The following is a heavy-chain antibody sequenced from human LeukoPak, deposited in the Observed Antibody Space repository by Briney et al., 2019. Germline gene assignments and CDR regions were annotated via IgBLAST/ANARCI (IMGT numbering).Heavy chain of an antibody. J-gene: IGHJ4*02. V-gene: IGHV1-69*01. D-gene: IGHD3-3*01. CDR1: GDTFNNNV. CDR3: ASTYYDYLGDFDY. CDR2: IIPIFGTA. Sequence: ASLKVSCKASGDTFNNNVITWVRQAPGQGLEWMGGIIPIFGTANYAQKFQGRVTITADESTSTAYMELSSLRSEDTAVYYCASTYYDYLGDFDYWGQGTLVTVSS.